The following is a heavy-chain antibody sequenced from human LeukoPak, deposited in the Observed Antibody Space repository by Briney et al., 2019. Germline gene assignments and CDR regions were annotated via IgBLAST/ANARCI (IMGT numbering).Heavy chain of an antibody. V-gene: IGHV4-30-2*01. D-gene: IGHD3-10*01. J-gene: IGHJ5*02. CDR1: GGSISSGGYS. CDR2: IYHSGST. Sequence: SETLSLTCAVSGGSISSGGYSWSWIRQPPGKGLEWIGYIYHSGSTYYNPSLKSRVTISVDRSKNQFSLKLSSVTAADTAVYYRARSSEGSLDWFDPWGQGTLVTVSS. CDR3: ARSSEGSLDWFDP.